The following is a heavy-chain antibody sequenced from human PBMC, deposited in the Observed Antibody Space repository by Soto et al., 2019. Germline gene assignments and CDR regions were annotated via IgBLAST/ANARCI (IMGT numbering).Heavy chain of an antibody. V-gene: IGHV4-61*01. D-gene: IGHD3-10*01. CDR1: GGSVSSGSYY. CDR3: ARGPVPNYYGSGSYYTFDP. CDR2: IYYSGST. Sequence: SETLSLTCTVSGGSVSSGSYYWRWIRQPPGKGLEWIGYIYYSGSTNYNPSLKSRVTISVDTSKNQFSLKLSSVTAADTAVYYCARGPVPNYYGSGSYYTFDPWGQGTLVTVS. J-gene: IGHJ5*02.